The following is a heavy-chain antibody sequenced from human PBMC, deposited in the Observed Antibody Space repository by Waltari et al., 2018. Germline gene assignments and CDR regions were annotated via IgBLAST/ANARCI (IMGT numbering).Heavy chain of an antibody. CDR1: GFIVGTAW. D-gene: IGHD2-8*02. CDR3: GDFTAFDY. V-gene: IGHV3-15*01. J-gene: IGHJ4*02. CDR2: IKSRITGGTT. Sequence: EVQLVESGGGLVEQGGSLRLSCAGAGFIVGTAWMPWARQAPGKGLEWVGRIKSRITGGTTEYGAPVKGRFPISRDDSKDPVYLQMNSLKTEDPGVYYCGDFTAFDYWGQGSLVIVSS.